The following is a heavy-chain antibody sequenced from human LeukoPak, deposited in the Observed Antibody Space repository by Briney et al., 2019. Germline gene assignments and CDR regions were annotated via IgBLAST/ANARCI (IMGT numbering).Heavy chain of an antibody. CDR3: AKDRRRYSNYSDYYYGMDV. D-gene: IGHD4-11*01. CDR1: GFSFSNAW. V-gene: IGHV3-15*01. J-gene: IGHJ6*02. Sequence: PGGSLRLSCAASGFSFSNAWMSWVRQAPGKGLEWVGHIKSKKDGGTTDYAAPVKGRFTISRDDSKNTLFLQVNSLKTEDTAVYYCAKDRRRYSNYSDYYYGMDVWGQGTTVTVSS. CDR2: IKSKKDGGTT.